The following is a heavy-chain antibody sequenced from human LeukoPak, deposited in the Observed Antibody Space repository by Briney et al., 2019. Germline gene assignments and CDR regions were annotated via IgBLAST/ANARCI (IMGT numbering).Heavy chain of an antibody. J-gene: IGHJ6*03. CDR3: ARVVDPGGYYYFYYMDL. CDR2: INHSGST. CDR1: GGSFSGYY. V-gene: IGHV4-34*01. D-gene: IGHD3-16*01. Sequence: SETLSLTCAVYGGSFSGYYWSWIRQPPGKGLEWIGEINHSGSTNYNPSLKSRVTISVDTSKNQLSLKLSSVTAADTAVYYCARVVDPGGYYYFYYMDLWGKGTTVTVSS.